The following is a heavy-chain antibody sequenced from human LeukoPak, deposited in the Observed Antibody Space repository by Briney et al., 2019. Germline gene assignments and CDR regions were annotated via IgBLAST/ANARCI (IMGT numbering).Heavy chain of an antibody. D-gene: IGHD5-12*01. J-gene: IGHJ5*02. CDR1: GGSISSYY. CDR3: ARVYSGYEFYP. CDR2: ISTSGNN. V-gene: IGHV4-4*09. Sequence: SETLSLTCTASGGSISSYYWSWIRQPPRNGLEWIGYISTSGNNNYNPSFKNRVTISVDKSKNHFSLKLSSVTDADTAVYYCARVYSGYEFYPCGEGTLLTVSS.